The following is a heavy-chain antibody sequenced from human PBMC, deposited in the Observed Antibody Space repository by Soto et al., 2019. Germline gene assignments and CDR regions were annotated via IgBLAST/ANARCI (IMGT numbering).Heavy chain of an antibody. D-gene: IGHD3-10*01. J-gene: IGHJ5*01. Sequence: QVQLKESASGLVKPSETLSLTCGVSGDSISGSSSLHWIRRPPGEGLEWVGYIYHSGSTHYNTSLGSGITMSVDTAKNMFSLRMTDVTAADSAVYYSARGDIIRGAPIASWGQGTLVTFS. CDR1: GDSISGSSS. CDR3: ARGDIIRGAPIAS. V-gene: IGHV4-30-2*01. CDR2: IYHSGST.